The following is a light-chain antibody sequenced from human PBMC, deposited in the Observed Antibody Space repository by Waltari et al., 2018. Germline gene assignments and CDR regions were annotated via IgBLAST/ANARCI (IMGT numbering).Light chain of an antibody. CDR1: QRVGSD. V-gene: IGKV3-15*01. Sequence: EVVMTQSPATLSLSPADRATLSCRASQRVGSDVAWYQQNPGQAPRLLFYGSYTRATGVPGRFSASGSDTDFTLTISSLRSEDFGVYYCQQYDKWPPITFGQGTRLEIK. J-gene: IGKJ5*01. CDR3: QQYDKWPPIT. CDR2: GSY.